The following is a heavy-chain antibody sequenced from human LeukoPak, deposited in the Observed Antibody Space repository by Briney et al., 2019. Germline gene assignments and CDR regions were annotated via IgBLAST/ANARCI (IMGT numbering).Heavy chain of an antibody. V-gene: IGHV1-69*01. CDR2: IIPIFGTA. D-gene: IGHD2-2*02. J-gene: IGHJ4*02. CDR3: ATTGYCSSTSCYMFDY. Sequence: SVKVSCKASGGTFSSYAISWVRQAPGQGLEWMGGIIPIFGTANYAQKFQGRVTITADESTSTAYMELSSLRSEDTAVYYCATTGYCSSTSCYMFDYWGQGTLVTVSS. CDR1: GGTFSSYA.